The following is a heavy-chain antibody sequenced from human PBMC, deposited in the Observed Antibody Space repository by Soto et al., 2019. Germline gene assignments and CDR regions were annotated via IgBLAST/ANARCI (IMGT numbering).Heavy chain of an antibody. CDR2: ISAYNGNT. V-gene: IGHV1-18*01. J-gene: IGHJ3*02. CDR3: ARHMTTVTTIAFDI. CDR1: CYTFTSYG. Sequence: ASVKVSCKASCYTFTSYGISLVRQAPGQGLEWMGWISAYNGNTNYAQKLQDGGTMTTDPSTSTAYMELRRLRSDDTAVYYCARHMTTVTTIAFDIWGQGTMVTVSS. D-gene: IGHD4-17*01.